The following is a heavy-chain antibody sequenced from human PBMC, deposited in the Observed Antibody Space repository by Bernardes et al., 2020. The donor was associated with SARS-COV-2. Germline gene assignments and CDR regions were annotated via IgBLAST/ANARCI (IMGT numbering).Heavy chain of an antibody. Sequence: GGSLRLSCAASGFTFSDYYMSWIRQAPGKGLEWVSYISSSGSTIYYADSVKGRFNISRDNAKNSLYLQMNSLRAGDTAVYYCARDKGYSSSWYYYYYYGMDVWGQGTTVTVSS. D-gene: IGHD6-13*01. V-gene: IGHV3-11*01. CDR3: ARDKGYSSSWYYYYYYGMDV. CDR1: GFTFSDYY. J-gene: IGHJ6*02. CDR2: ISSSGSTI.